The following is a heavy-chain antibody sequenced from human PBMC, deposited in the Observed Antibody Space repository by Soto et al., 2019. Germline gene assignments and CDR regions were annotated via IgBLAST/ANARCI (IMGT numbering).Heavy chain of an antibody. V-gene: IGHV3-15*01. CDR1: GFSFSNAW. CDR2: IKSKTGGGTT. Sequence: GGSLRLSCAASGFSFSNAWMSWVRQTPGKGVEWGGRIKSKTGGGTTDYAAPVKARFTISREDSTNTLYLQMNSLKTEDTALYFCPTEKVWNSNLFDYWGQGTLVTVSS. J-gene: IGHJ4*02. CDR3: PTEKVWNSNLFDY. D-gene: IGHD1-1*01.